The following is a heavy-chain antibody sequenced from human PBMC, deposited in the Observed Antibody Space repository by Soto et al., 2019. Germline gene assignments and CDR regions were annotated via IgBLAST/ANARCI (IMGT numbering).Heavy chain of an antibody. J-gene: IGHJ6*02. V-gene: IGHV1-18*01. D-gene: IGHD6-13*01. Sequence: ASVKVSCKASGYNFINYGITWVRQAPGQGLEWMGWISVHNGNTNYAQKFQGWVTMTRDTSISTAYMELSRLRSDDTAVYYCAREGRAAAGTSLPDGMDVWGQGTTVTVSS. CDR3: AREGRAAAGTSLPDGMDV. CDR1: GYNFINYG. CDR2: ISVHNGNT.